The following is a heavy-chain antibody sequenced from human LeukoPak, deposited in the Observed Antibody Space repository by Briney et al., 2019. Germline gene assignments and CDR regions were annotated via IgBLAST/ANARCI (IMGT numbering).Heavy chain of an antibody. J-gene: IGHJ5*02. CDR2: MNPNSGNT. CDR1: GYTFTSYD. V-gene: IGHV1-8*01. CDR3: ARGPLVRLPSSFDP. Sequence: ASVKVSCKASGYTFTSYDINGVRQATGRGLEWMGWMNPNSGNTGSAQRFQGRSTMTRDTSISTAYMELRSLRSEDTAVYYCARGPLVRLPSSFDPWGQETLVTVSS. D-gene: IGHD3-16*02.